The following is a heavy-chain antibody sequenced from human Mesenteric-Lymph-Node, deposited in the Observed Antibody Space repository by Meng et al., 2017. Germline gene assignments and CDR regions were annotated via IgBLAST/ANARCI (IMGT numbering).Heavy chain of an antibody. CDR1: GGTFSSYA. V-gene: IGHV1-69*13. J-gene: IGHJ6*02. CDR2: IIPIFGTA. D-gene: IGHD1-26*01. Sequence: SVKVSCKASGGTFSSYAISWVRQAPGQGLEWMGGIIPIFGTANYAQKFQCRVKITADESTRTAYMELSSLRSEDTAVYYCARGYDGTYYYYYGMDVWGQGTMVTVSS. CDR3: ARGYDGTYYYYYGMDV.